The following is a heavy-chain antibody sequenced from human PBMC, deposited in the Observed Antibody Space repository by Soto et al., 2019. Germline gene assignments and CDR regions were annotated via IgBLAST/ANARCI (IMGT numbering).Heavy chain of an antibody. D-gene: IGHD3-3*01. Sequence: GGSLRLSXAASGFTFSSYGMHWARQAPGKGLEWVAVIWYDGSNKYYADSVKGRFTISRDNSKNTLYLQMNSLRAEDTAVYYCARDEPESAYDFWSGYYSYNWFDPWGQGTLVTVSS. CDR1: GFTFSSYG. CDR3: ARDEPESAYDFWSGYYSYNWFDP. J-gene: IGHJ5*02. V-gene: IGHV3-33*01. CDR2: IWYDGSNK.